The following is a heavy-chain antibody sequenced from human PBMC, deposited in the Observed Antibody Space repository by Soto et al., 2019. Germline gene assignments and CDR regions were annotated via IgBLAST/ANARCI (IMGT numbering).Heavy chain of an antibody. J-gene: IGHJ4*02. D-gene: IGHD3-16*01. CDR3: ARLSNPWGNSVMDY. Sequence: QVQLQESGPGLVKPSQTLSLTCTVSGGSISSGGYYWSWIRQHPGKGLEWIGYIYYSGSTYYNPPLKSRVTMSVDTSKNQFSLKLSSVTAADTAVYYCARLSNPWGNSVMDYWGQGTLVTVSS. CDR1: GGSISSGGYY. CDR2: IYYSGST. V-gene: IGHV4-31*03.